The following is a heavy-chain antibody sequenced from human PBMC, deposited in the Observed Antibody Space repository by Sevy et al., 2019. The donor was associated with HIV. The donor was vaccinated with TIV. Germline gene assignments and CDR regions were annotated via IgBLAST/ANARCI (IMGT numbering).Heavy chain of an antibody. J-gene: IGHJ5*02. CDR3: AKGDVLNTCAGVDP. CDR2: IGATSNNP. D-gene: IGHD4-17*01. Sequence: GGSLRLSCTASGFTFSSYVMSWVRQLPGKRLEWVSSIGATSNNPGYADSVKGRFIVSRDNSKNTLFLDMNSLRVEDTALYYCAKGDVLNTCAGVDPWGQGTLVTVSS. CDR1: GFTFSSYV. V-gene: IGHV3-23*01.